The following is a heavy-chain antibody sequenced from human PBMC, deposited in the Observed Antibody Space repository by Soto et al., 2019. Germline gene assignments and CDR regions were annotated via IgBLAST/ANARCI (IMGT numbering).Heavy chain of an antibody. D-gene: IGHD1-7*01. V-gene: IGHV3-30-3*01. J-gene: IGHJ4*02. CDR2: ISYDGSNK. Sequence: GGSLRLSCAASGFTFSSYAMHWVRQAPGKGLEWVAVISYDGSNKYYADSVKGRFTISRDNSKNTLYLQMNSLRAEDTAVYYCASHRTTDFDYWGQGTLVTVSS. CDR1: GFTFSSYA. CDR3: ASHRTTDFDY.